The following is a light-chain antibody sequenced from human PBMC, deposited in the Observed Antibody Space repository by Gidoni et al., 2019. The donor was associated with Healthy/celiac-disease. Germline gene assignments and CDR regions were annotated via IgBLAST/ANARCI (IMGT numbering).Light chain of an antibody. CDR2: DAS. V-gene: IGKV3-20*01. CDR1: QSVSSSY. J-gene: IGKJ2*01. CDR3: QQYGSSSYT. Sequence: EIVLTQSPGTLSLSPGERATLSCRASQSVSSSYLAWSQQKPGQAPRLLIYDASSRATGIPDSFSCSGSVTDFTLTISRLEPEDFAVYYCQQYGSSSYTFGQGTKLEIK.